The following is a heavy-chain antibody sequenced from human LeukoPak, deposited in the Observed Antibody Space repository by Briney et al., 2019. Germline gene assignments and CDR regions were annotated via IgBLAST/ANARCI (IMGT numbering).Heavy chain of an antibody. Sequence: GESLKISCKGSGYSFTSYWIDWVRQMPGKGLEWMGIIYPGDSDTRYSPSFQGQVTISADKSISTAYLQWSSLKASDTAMYYCVKYSSSWYKSGYFQHWGQGTLVAVSS. CDR3: VKYSSSWYKSGYFQH. CDR2: IYPGDSDT. D-gene: IGHD6-13*01. V-gene: IGHV5-51*01. CDR1: GYSFTSYW. J-gene: IGHJ1*01.